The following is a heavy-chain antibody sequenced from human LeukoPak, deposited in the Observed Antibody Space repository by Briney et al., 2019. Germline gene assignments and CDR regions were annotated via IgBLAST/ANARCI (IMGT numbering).Heavy chain of an antibody. CDR2: IYSGGST. D-gene: IGHD6-19*01. CDR1: GFTVSSNY. J-gene: IGHJ5*02. Sequence: PGGSLRLSCAASGFTVSSNYMSWVRQAPGKGLEWVSVIYSGGSTYYADSVKGRFTISRDNSKNTLYLQMNSLRAEDTAVYYCARALGSSGWYRWFDPWGQGTLVTVSS. V-gene: IGHV3-53*01. CDR3: ARALGSSGWYRWFDP.